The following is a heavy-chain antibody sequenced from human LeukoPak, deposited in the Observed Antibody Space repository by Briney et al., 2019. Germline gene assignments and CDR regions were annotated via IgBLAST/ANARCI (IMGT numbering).Heavy chain of an antibody. CDR2: ISGSGGTT. CDR1: GFTFSSYG. V-gene: IGHV3-23*01. CDR3: AKGSGGSGSYSKYYFDY. J-gene: IGHJ4*02. D-gene: IGHD3-10*01. Sequence: GGSLRLSCAASGFTFSSYGMSWVRQAPGKGLEWVSAISGSGGTTYYADSVRGRLTISRDNSKNTLYLQMNSLRADDTAVYYCAKGSGGSGSYSKYYFDYWGQGTLVTVSS.